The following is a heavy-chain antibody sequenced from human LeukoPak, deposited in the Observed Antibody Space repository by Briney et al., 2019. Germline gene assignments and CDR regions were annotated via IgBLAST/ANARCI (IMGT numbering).Heavy chain of an antibody. CDR3: ARSRNWFDP. Sequence: GGSLRLSCAASGFTLSSYGMSWVRQAPGKGLEWVSAFSGSGGSTYYADSVKGRFTISRDNSKNTLYLQMNSLRAEDTAVYYCARSRNWFDPWGQGTLVTVSS. CDR2: FSGSGGST. J-gene: IGHJ5*02. CDR1: GFTLSSYG. V-gene: IGHV3-23*01. D-gene: IGHD2/OR15-2a*01.